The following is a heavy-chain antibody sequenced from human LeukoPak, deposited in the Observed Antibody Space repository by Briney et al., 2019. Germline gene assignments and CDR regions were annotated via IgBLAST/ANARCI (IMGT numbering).Heavy chain of an antibody. Sequence: PSETLSLTCTVSGGSISSGSYYWSWIRQPAGKGLEWIGRIYTSGSTNYNPSLKSRVTISVDTSKNQFSLKLSSVTAADTAVYYCARHLHPFDYWGQGTLVTVSS. V-gene: IGHV4-61*02. J-gene: IGHJ4*02. CDR3: ARHLHPFDY. CDR2: IYTSGST. CDR1: GGSISSGSYY.